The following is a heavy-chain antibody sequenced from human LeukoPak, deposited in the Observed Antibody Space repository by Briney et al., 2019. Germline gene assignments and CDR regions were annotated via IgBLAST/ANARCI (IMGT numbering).Heavy chain of an antibody. CDR1: GFTFSSYA. Sequence: GGSLRLSCAASGFTFSSYAMHWVRQAPGKGLEWVAVTSYDGSNKYYADSVKGRFTISRDNSKNTLYLQMNSLRAEDTAVYYCARPPYETYYDFWSGSLNYFDYWGQGTLVTVSS. D-gene: IGHD3-3*01. V-gene: IGHV3-30*01. J-gene: IGHJ4*02. CDR2: TSYDGSNK. CDR3: ARPPYETYYDFWSGSLNYFDY.